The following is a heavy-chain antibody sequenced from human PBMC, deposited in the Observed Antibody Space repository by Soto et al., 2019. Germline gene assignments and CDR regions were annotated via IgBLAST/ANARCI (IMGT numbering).Heavy chain of an antibody. CDR2: ISSSGST. CDR3: ARSGVTGIVIPSHWFDP. Sequence: SETLSRTCTVSGDSIGGVGYWSWIRQFPGRGLEWIGCISSSGSTYYNPALNNRISLSLDTSQNQFSLKLLSVTAADTAIYYCARSGVTGIVIPSHWFDPWGQGTPVTVSS. V-gene: IGHV4-31*03. J-gene: IGHJ5*02. D-gene: IGHD2-21*02. CDR1: GDSIGGVGY.